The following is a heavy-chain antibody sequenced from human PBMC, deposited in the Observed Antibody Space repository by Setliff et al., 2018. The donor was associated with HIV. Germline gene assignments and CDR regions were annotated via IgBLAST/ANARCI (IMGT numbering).Heavy chain of an antibody. V-gene: IGHV4-59*11. J-gene: IGHJ4*02. CDR3: ARGGYQRGYTYGSFDY. CDR1: GGSISSHY. Sequence: PSETLSLTCTVSGGSISSHYWSWIRQPPGKGLEWIGYIYYSGSTNYSPSLKSRVTISLDTSKNQFSLKLSSVTAADTAVYYCARGGYQRGYTYGSFDYWGQGTLVTVSS. CDR2: IYYSGST. D-gene: IGHD5-18*01.